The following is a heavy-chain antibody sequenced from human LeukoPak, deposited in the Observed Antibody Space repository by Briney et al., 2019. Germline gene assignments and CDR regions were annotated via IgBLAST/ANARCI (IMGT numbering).Heavy chain of an antibody. CDR1: GGTFSSYA. CDR3: ARERQLVLGP. Sequence: GASVKVSCKASGGTFSSYAISWVRQAPGQGLEWMGGIIPIFGTANYAQKFQGRVTITADESTSTAYMELSSLRSEDTAVYYCARERQLVLGPWGQGTLVTVSS. J-gene: IGHJ5*02. D-gene: IGHD6-13*01. V-gene: IGHV1-69*13. CDR2: IIPIFGTA.